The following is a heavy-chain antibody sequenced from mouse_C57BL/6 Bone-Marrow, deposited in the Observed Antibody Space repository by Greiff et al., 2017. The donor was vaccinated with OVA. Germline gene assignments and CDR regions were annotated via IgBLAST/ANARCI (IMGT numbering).Heavy chain of an antibody. D-gene: IGHD1-1*01. J-gene: IGHJ3*01. CDR1: GFTFSSYA. CDR2: ISSGGDYI. Sequence: EVQVVESGEGLVKPGGSLKLSCAASGFTFSSYAMSWVRQTPEKRLEWVAYISSGGDYIYYADTVKGRFTISRDNARNTLYLQMSSLKSEDTAMYYCTREGYYGSGAYWGQGTLVTVSA. V-gene: IGHV5-9-1*02. CDR3: TREGYYGSGAY.